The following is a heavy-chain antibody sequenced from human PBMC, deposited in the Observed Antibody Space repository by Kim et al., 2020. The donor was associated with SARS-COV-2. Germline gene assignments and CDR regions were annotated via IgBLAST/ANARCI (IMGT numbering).Heavy chain of an antibody. D-gene: IGHD6-13*01. CDR2: IRGRGAGT. Sequence: GGSLRLSCTASGFTFSSYAMTWVRQAPGKGLEWVSSIRGRGAGTYYADSVKGRLTISRDKSKNTLYLQMDSLRAEDTAVYYCARGNYDSYYIDVWGKGTT. CDR3: ARGNYDSYYIDV. J-gene: IGHJ6*03. CDR1: GFTFSSYA. V-gene: IGHV3-23*01.